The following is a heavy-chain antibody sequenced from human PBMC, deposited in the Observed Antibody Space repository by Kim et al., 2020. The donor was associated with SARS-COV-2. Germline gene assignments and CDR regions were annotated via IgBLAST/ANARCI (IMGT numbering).Heavy chain of an antibody. J-gene: IGHJ6*02. CDR2: IYSGGST. CDR1: GFTVSSNY. Sequence: GGSLRLSCAASGFTVSSNYMSWVRQAPGKGLEWVSVIYSGGSTDYADSVKGRFTISRDNSKNTWYLQMNSLIAEDTAVYYCARDHYDSSGYYYYGMGVWGQGTTVTVSS. D-gene: IGHD3-22*01. CDR3: ARDHYDSSGYYYYGMGV. V-gene: IGHV3-66*01.